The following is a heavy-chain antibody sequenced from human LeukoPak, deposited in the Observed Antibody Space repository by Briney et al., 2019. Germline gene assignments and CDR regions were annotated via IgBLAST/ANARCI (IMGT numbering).Heavy chain of an antibody. Sequence: GGSLRLSCAASGFTFSSYAMSWVRQAPGKGLEWVSGISGSGGNTYYADSVMGRFTISRDNSKNTLYLQMNSLRAEVTALYYCAKGGYYSGDYSFDYWGQGTLVTVSS. CDR2: ISGSGGNT. D-gene: IGHD3-3*01. CDR1: GFTFSSYA. CDR3: AKGGYYSGDYSFDY. V-gene: IGHV3-23*01. J-gene: IGHJ4*02.